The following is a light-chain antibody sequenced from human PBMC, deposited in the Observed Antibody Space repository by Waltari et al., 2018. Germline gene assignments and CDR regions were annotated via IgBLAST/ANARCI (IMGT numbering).Light chain of an antibody. CDR1: SVDDGGYNS. CDR3: NSYAGSNNFPFV. CDR2: DVS. V-gene: IGLV2-8*01. J-gene: IGLJ1*01. Sequence: QSALTQPPSASRSPGQSVTISCTGTSVDDGGYNSVPWYHQHPGKAPKLMIYDVSKRPSGVPDRFSGSKSGNTASLTVSGLQAEDEADYYCNSYAGSNNFPFVFGTGTKVTVL.